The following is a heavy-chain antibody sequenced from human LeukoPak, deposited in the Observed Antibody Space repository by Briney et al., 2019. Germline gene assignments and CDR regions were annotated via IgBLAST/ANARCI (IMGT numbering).Heavy chain of an antibody. V-gene: IGHV3-23*01. CDR2: IGSGGTT. J-gene: IGHJ4*02. CDR3: AKDGGSGNRQQLEY. CDR1: GFTFSSYT. D-gene: IGHD6-13*01. Sequence: GGSLTHSCAASGFTFSSYTMSWVRQAPGKGLEWVSSIGSGGTTYYADSVKGRFTISRDNSKNTLYLQMTSLRAEDTAVYYCAKDGGSGNRQQLEYWGQGSLVTVSS.